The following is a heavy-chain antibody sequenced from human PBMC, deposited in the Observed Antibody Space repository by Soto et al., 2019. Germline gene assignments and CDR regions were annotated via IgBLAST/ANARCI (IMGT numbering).Heavy chain of an antibody. J-gene: IGHJ6*02. D-gene: IGHD3-10*01. CDR2: LHSGGDT. CDR1: GIPVSSNY. V-gene: IGHV3-53*04. Sequence: EVQLVECGGGLVQPGGSLRLSCAASGIPVSSNYMTWVRQAPGKGLEWVSVLHSGGDTYYANTVKGRFTISRHDSTNTLFLQMTSLTAEDTAVYYCARDGPYYYASPTDVWGQGTTVTVSS. CDR3: ARDGPYYYASPTDV.